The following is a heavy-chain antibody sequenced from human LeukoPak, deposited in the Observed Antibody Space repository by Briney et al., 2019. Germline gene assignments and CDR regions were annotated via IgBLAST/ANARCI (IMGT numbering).Heavy chain of an antibody. CDR1: GFTFSNAW. CDR3: TTDPLYYYDSSGYYYSDY. CDR2: IKSKTDGGTT. D-gene: IGHD3-22*01. Sequence: PGGSLRLSCAASGFTFSNAWMSWVRQAPGKGLEWVGRIKSKTDGGTTDYAAPVKGRFTISRDDSKNTLYLQMNSLKTEDTAVYYCTTDPLYYYDSSGYYYSDYWGQGTLVTVSS. V-gene: IGHV3-15*01. J-gene: IGHJ4*02.